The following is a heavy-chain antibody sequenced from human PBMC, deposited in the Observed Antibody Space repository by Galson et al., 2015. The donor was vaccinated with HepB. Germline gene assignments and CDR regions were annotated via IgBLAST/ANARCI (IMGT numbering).Heavy chain of an antibody. V-gene: IGHV4-59*01. J-gene: IGHJ4*02. CDR3: ARSTMNIVVVPAAIPLKMEYYFDY. D-gene: IGHD2-2*01. CDR2: IYYSGST. CDR1: GGSISSYY. Sequence: LSLTCTVSGGSISSYYWSWIRQPPGKGLEWIGYIYYSGSTDYNPSLKSRVTISVDTSKNQFSLKLSSVTAADTAVYYCARSTMNIVVVPAAIPLKMEYYFDYWGQGTLVTVSS.